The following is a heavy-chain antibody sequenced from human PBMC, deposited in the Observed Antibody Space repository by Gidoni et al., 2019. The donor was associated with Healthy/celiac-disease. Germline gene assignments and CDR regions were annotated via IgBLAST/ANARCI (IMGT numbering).Heavy chain of an antibody. CDR1: GSPFSSYA. D-gene: IGHD2-21*02. J-gene: IGHJ6*02. CDR3: AKDLSYCGGDCWEIYYYGMDV. Sequence: EVQLLASGGGLVRPGGYLRLSFAASGSPFSSYATSWVRQAPGKGVEWVSAISGSGGSTYYADSVKGRFTISRDNSKNTLYLQMNSLRAEDTAVYYCAKDLSYCGGDCWEIYYYGMDVWGQGTTVTVSS. CDR2: ISGSGGST. V-gene: IGHV3-23*01.